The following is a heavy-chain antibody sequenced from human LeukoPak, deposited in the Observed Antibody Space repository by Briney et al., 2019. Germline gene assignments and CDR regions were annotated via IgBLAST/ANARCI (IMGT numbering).Heavy chain of an antibody. CDR2: ISGSGGST. Sequence: GGSLSLSCAASGFTFSSYAMSWVRQAPGRGGEWVSAISGSGGSTYYADSVKGRFTISRDNSKNTLYLQMNSLRAEDTAVYYCAKDQDRYGSGSWPFDYWGQGTLVTVSS. J-gene: IGHJ4*02. CDR1: GFTFSSYA. V-gene: IGHV3-23*01. D-gene: IGHD3-10*01. CDR3: AKDQDRYGSGSWPFDY.